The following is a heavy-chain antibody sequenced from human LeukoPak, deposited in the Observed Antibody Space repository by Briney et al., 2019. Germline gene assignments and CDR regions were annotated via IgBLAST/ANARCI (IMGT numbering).Heavy chain of an antibody. CDR3: VVVGATTTYYMDI. V-gene: IGHV3-74*01. CDR2: INSDGSST. J-gene: IGHJ6*03. D-gene: IGHD1-26*01. Sequence: TGGSLRLSCAASVFTFSSYWMHWVRQAPGKGLVWVSRINSDGSSTIYADSVEGRFTISRDNAKNTLYLQMNSLRAEDTAVYYCVVVGATTTYYMDIWGKGTTVTVSS. CDR1: VFTFSSYW.